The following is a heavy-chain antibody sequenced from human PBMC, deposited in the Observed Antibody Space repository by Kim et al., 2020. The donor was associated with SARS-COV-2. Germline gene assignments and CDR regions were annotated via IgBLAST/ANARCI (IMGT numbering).Heavy chain of an antibody. CDR2: ST. CDR3: ARNAVSGFDY. Sequence: STSYAQKLQGRLTMTKDTSTSTVYMELNSLRSEDTAVYYCARNAVSGFDYWGQGTLVTVSS. V-gene: IGHV1-46*01. J-gene: IGHJ4*02.